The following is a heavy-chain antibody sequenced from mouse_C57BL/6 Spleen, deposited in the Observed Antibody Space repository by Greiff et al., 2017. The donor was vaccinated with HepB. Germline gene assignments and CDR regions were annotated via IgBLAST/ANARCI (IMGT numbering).Heavy chain of an antibody. CDR2: IYPSDSET. CDR3: ARRGAITTVVATDRYFDV. Sequence: VQLQQPGAELVRPGSSVKLSCKASGYTFTSYWMDWVKQRPGQGLEWIGNIYPSDSETHYNQKFKDKATLTVDKSSSTAYMQLSSLTSEDSAVYYCARRGAITTVVATDRYFDVWGTGTTVTVSS. D-gene: IGHD1-1*01. J-gene: IGHJ1*03. V-gene: IGHV1-61*01. CDR1: GYTFTSYW.